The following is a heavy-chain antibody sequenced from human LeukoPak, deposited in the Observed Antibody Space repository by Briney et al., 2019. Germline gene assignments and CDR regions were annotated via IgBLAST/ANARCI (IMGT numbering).Heavy chain of an antibody. V-gene: IGHV3-7*01. CDR1: GFTFSSYM. Sequence: AESLRLSCAASGFTFSSYMMTWVRQAPGKGLEWVANIKPDGGEKFYVDSVRGRFTISRDNAKNSLYLQMNSLRAEDTAVYYCASGSLSSGTLEFWGQGTLVIVSS. CDR2: IKPDGGEK. J-gene: IGHJ4*02. CDR3: ASGSLSSGTLEF. D-gene: IGHD3-3*01.